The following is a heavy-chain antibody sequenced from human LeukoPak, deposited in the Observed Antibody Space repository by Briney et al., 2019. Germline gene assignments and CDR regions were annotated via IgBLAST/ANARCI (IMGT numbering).Heavy chain of an antibody. D-gene: IGHD1-14*01. J-gene: IGHJ5*02. CDR1: SGSFSGYY. V-gene: IGHV4-34*01. Sequence: PSETLSLTCSVYSGSFSGYYWSWIRQPPGKGLEWIGEINHSVGTNYNPSLKSRVTISVDTSKNQFSLKLRSVTAADTAVYYCARVTSRLGWFDPWGQGTLVTVSS. CDR2: INHSVGT. CDR3: ARVTSRLGWFDP.